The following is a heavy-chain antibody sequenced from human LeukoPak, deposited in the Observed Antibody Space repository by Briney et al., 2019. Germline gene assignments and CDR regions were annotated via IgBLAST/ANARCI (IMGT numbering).Heavy chain of an antibody. CDR2: ISAYNGNT. J-gene: IGHJ4*02. D-gene: IGHD3-22*01. V-gene: IGHV1-18*01. Sequence: ASVKVSCKASGYTFTSYGISWVRQAPGQGLEWMGWISAYNGNTNYAQKLQGRVTMTTDTSTSTAYMELRSLRSDDTAVYYCARDLWPYYYDSSGYFPVDYRGQGTLVTVSS. CDR3: ARDLWPYYYDSSGYFPVDY. CDR1: GYTFTSYG.